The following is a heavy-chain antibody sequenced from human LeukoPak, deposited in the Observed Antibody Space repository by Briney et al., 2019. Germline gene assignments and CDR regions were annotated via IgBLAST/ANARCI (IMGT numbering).Heavy chain of an antibody. D-gene: IGHD1-14*01. CDR3: AKSNQGYFDY. J-gene: IGHJ4*02. CDR2: ISYDGSNK. V-gene: IGHV3-30*04. Sequence: PGGSLRLSCAASGFTFSSYAMHWVRQAPGKGLEWVAVISYDGSNKYYADSVKGRFTISRDNSKNTLYLQMNSLRAEDTAVYYCAKSNQGYFDYWGQGTLVTVSS. CDR1: GFTFSSYA.